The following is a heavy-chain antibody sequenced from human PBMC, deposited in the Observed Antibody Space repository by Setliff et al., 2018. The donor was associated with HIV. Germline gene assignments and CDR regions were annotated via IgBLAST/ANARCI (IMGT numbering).Heavy chain of an antibody. J-gene: IGHJ4*02. CDR2: MSIHGNVI. D-gene: IGHD1-26*01. V-gene: IGHV3-30*03. CDR1: GFTFDSYV. Sequence: GGSLRLSCAATGFTFDSYVLHWVRQAPGKGLEWVAVMSIHGNVIIYADSVEGRFTISRDNSRNRLFLQMNSLRVEDTAVYYCARDPTVGSPDYFDFWGQGTQGTVSS. CDR3: ARDPTVGSPDYFDF.